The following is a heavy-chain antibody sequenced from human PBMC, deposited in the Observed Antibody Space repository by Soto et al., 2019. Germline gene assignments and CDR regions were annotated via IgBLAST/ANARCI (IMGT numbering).Heavy chain of an antibody. J-gene: IGHJ3*02. Sequence: TSETLSLTCTVSGGSISSYYWSWIRQPPGKGLEWIGYIYYSGSTNYNPSLKSRVTISVDTSKNQFSLKLSSATAADTAVYYCAAIAAAGGTDAFDIWGQGTMVTVSS. V-gene: IGHV4-59*01. CDR3: AAIAAAGGTDAFDI. CDR1: GGSISSYY. D-gene: IGHD6-13*01. CDR2: IYYSGST.